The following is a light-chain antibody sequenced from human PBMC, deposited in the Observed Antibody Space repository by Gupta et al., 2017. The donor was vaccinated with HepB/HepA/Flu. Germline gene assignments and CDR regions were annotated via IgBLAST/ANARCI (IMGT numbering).Light chain of an antibody. Sequence: IELTESPSSLSESVGDRVTITCRVSQGISSYLHWYRQKPGKVPKLLIYSASNLHSGVPSRFSGSGSGTDFTLTIISLHPEDVAPYYGQQTDNAPITFGQGTQVEIK. J-gene: IGKJ5*01. CDR3: QQTDNAPIT. CDR2: SAS. CDR1: QGISSY. V-gene: IGKV1-37*01.